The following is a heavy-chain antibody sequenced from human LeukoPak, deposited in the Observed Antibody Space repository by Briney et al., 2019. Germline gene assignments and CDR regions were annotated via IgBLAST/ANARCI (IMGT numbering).Heavy chain of an antibody. V-gene: IGHV3-20*04. CDR1: GFTSVDYG. CDR2: INYNGAIT. Sequence: GGSLRLSCATSGFTSVDYGLSWVRRAPGKGLEWLCAINYNGAITDYADSVKGRFTISRDNAKNSLYLRMDSLRAEDTALYYCARDRLGPSFSVSHFDLWGQGTLVTVSS. D-gene: IGHD3-3*02. CDR3: ARDRLGPSFSVSHFDL. J-gene: IGHJ4*02.